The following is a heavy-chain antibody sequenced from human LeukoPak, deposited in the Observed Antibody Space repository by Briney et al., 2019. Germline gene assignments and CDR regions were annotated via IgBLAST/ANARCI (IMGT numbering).Heavy chain of an antibody. CDR2: IYTSGST. V-gene: IGHV4-4*08. CDR1: GGSISSYY. J-gene: IGHJ3*02. D-gene: IGHD3-3*01. Sequence: SETLSLTCTVSGGSISSYYWSWIRQPPGKGLEWIGRIYTSGSTNYNPSLKSRVTISVDTSKNQFSLKLSSVTAADTAVYYCAGAITIFGVASFDIWGQGTMVTVSS. CDR3: AGAITIFGVASFDI.